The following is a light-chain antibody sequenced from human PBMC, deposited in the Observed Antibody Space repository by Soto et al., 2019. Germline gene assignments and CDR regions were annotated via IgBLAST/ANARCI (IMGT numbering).Light chain of an antibody. CDR2: EVT. Sequence: LAQPASVSGSPGQTITISCTGTSSDVGGYNAVSWYQHHPGKAPKLIIYEVTHRPAGVSGRFSASKSGNTASLTISGLQAEDEADYYCNSFRVNRLYVFGTGTKVTVL. V-gene: IGLV2-14*01. J-gene: IGLJ1*01. CDR3: NSFRVNRLYV. CDR1: SSDVGGYNA.